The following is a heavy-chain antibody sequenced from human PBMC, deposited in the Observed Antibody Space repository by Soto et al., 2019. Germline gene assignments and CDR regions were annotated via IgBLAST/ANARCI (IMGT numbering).Heavy chain of an antibody. CDR1: GFTFSSYE. D-gene: IGHD6-19*01. J-gene: IGHJ6*02. CDR3: ARGRWLENYYYYYGMDV. V-gene: IGHV3-48*03. Sequence: EVQLVESGGGLVQPGGSLRLSCAASGFTFSSYEMNWVRQAPGKGREWVSYISSSGSTIYYADSVKGRFTISRDNAKNSLYLQMNSLRAEDTAVYYCARGRWLENYYYYYGMDVWGQGTTVTVSS. CDR2: ISSSGSTI.